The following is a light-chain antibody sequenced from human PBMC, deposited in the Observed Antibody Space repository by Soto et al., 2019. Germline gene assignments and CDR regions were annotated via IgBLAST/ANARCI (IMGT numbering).Light chain of an antibody. CDR2: GAS. CDR1: QSVTTR. V-gene: IGKV3-20*01. Sequence: IVLTQSPGTLSLSPGERFTLSCRASQSVTTRLAWYQHTPGQAPTIIMSGASNRESGVPVRFIGSGAGPECTRTITRLEPEDVSLYYCQQYGGSPITFGLGTRLEIK. CDR3: QQYGGSPIT. J-gene: IGKJ5*01.